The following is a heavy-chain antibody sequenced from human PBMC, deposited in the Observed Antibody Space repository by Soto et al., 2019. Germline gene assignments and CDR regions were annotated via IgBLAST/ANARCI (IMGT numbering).Heavy chain of an antibody. Sequence: QVQLQQWGAGLLKPSETLSLTCAVYGGSFSGYYWSWIRQPPGKGLEWIGEINHSGSTNYNPSLKSRVTISVDTSKNHFSLKLSSVTAADTAVYYCARGRPKHYYGSGSSPDYWGQGTLVTVSS. CDR2: INHSGST. J-gene: IGHJ4*02. D-gene: IGHD3-10*01. CDR3: ARGRPKHYYGSGSSPDY. CDR1: GGSFSGYY. V-gene: IGHV4-34*01.